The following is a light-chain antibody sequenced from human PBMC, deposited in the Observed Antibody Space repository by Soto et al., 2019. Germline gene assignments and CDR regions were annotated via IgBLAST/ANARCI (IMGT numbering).Light chain of an antibody. Sequence: QSVLTQPPSASGSPGQSVTISCTGTSSDVGDYNYVSWYQQHPGKAPKLMIYEVSKRPSGVPDRFSGSKSGNTASLTVSGLQAEDEAEYHCSSYAGSNNHWVFGGGTQLTVL. V-gene: IGLV2-8*01. CDR1: SSDVGDYNY. CDR2: EVS. J-gene: IGLJ3*02. CDR3: SSYAGSNNHWV.